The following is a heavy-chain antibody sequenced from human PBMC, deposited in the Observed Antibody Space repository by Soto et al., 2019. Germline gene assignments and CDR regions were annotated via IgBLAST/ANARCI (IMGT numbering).Heavy chain of an antibody. CDR3: ARVRIVGSTTFDS. J-gene: IGHJ4*02. V-gene: IGHV4-30-4*01. CDR1: GGSIRSXXXX. Sequence: QVQLQESGPGLVKPSQTLSLTCTVSGGSIRSXXXXXXXIPXPPGKGLEWIGYISYSGSTAYKSSLRNRVIISVDTSKNQVSPKLNSATAADTAVYYCARVRIVGSTTFDSWGQGTLVTVSS. CDR2: ISYSGST. D-gene: IGHD1-26*01.